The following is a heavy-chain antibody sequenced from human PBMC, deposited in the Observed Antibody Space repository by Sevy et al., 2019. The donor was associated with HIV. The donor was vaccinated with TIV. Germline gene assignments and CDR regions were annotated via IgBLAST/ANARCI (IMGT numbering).Heavy chain of an antibody. CDR1: GFSFRSYE. CDR3: ARPYGSGSWEAFDV. D-gene: IGHD3-10*01. V-gene: IGHV3-21*01. CDR2: ISGSSNYI. Sequence: GGSLRLSCAASGFSFRSYEMNWVRQAPGKGLEWVSSISGSSNYIYYADSLKGRFTISRDNAKNSVYLQMHSLRVDDTAVYFCARPYGSGSWEAFDVWGQGTVVTVSS. J-gene: IGHJ3*01.